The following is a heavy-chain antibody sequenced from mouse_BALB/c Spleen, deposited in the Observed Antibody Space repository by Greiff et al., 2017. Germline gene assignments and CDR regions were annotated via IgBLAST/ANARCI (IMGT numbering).Heavy chain of an antibody. CDR3: ARDRDSSGYLDY. CDR2: ISDGGSYT. J-gene: IGHJ2*01. D-gene: IGHD3-2*01. Sequence: EVQLVESGGGLVKPGGSLKLSCAASGFTFSDYYMYWVRQTPEKRLEWVATISDGGSYTYYPDSVKGRFTISRDNAKNNLYLQMSSLKSEDTAMYYCARDRDSSGYLDYWGQGTTLTVSS. CDR1: GFTFSDYY. V-gene: IGHV5-4*02.